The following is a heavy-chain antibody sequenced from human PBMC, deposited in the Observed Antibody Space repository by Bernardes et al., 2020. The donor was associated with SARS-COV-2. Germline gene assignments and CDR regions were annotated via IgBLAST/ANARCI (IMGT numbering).Heavy chain of an antibody. CDR2: IYYTGST. J-gene: IGHJ4*02. CDR1: GGSISSSSYY. D-gene: IGHD6-19*01. Sequence: SESLTLTCTVSGGSISSSSYYWAWIRQPKGKGLEWIGTIYYTGSTYYNPSLKSRVTISVDTSKNQFSLRLTSVTAADTSVYYCARAPPEAVAGMGLFDYWGPGTLVTVSS. CDR3: ARAPPEAVAGMGLFDY. V-gene: IGHV4-39*01.